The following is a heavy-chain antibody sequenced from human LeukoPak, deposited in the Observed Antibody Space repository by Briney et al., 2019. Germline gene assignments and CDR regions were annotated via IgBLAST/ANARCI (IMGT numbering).Heavy chain of an antibody. V-gene: IGHV4-30-4*01. CDR2: IYYSGST. J-gene: IGHJ5*02. CDR3: ARRVGDRTNWFDP. D-gene: IGHD4-17*01. CDR1: GGSISSGDYY. Sequence: SETLSLTCTVSGGSISSGDYYWSWIRQPPGKGLEWIGYIYYSGSTYYNPSLKSRVTISVDTSKNQFSLKLSSVTAADTAVYYCARRVGDRTNWFDPWGQGTLVTVSS.